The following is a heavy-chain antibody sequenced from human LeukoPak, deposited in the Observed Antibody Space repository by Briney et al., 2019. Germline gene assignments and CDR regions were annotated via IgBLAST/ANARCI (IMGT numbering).Heavy chain of an antibody. V-gene: IGHV3-48*03. CDR1: GFTFSSYE. CDR3: ARSRWFDP. CDR2: ISSSGSTI. J-gene: IGHJ5*02. Sequence: QAGGSLRLSCAASGFTFSSYEMNWVRQAPGKGLEWVSCISSSGSTIYYADSVKGRFTISRDNAKNSLYLQMNSLRAEDTAVYYCARSRWFDPWGQGTLVTVSS.